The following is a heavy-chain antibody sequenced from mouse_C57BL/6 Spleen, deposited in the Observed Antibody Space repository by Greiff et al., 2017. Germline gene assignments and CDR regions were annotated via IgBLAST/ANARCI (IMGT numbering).Heavy chain of an antibody. Sequence: VHLVESGAELVKPGASVKLSCKASGYTFTEYTIHWVKQRSGQGLEWIGWFYPGSGSIKYNEKFKDKATLTADKSSSTVYMELSRLTSEDSAVYFCARHEARRRFFAYWGQGTLVTVSA. V-gene: IGHV1-62-2*01. CDR1: GYTFTEYT. CDR3: ARHEARRRFFAY. J-gene: IGHJ3*01. CDR2: FYPGSGSI.